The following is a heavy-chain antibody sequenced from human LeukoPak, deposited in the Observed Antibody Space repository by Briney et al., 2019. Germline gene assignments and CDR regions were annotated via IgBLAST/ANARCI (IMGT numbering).Heavy chain of an antibody. CDR1: GGSISSYY. CDR2: IYYSGST. CDR3: ARGDYYDSSGYLDI. V-gene: IGHV4-59*01. J-gene: IGHJ3*02. Sequence: SETLSLTCTVSGGSISSYYWSWIRQPPGKGLEWIGYIYYSGSTNYNPSLKSRVTISVDTSKNQFSLKLSSVTAADTAVYYCARGDYYDSSGYLDIWGQGTMVTVSS. D-gene: IGHD3-22*01.